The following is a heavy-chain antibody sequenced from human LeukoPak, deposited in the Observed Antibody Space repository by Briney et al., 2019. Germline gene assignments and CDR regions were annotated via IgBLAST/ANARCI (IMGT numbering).Heavy chain of an antibody. V-gene: IGHV1-24*01. J-gene: IGHJ6*03. CDR2: FDPEDGET. Sequence: PSVKVSCKVSGYTLTELSMHWVRQPPGKGLGWMGGFDPEDGETISSQKFQGRVTMTEDTSTDTDYMALRSLRSKDTAASYCATGRVIGDGSLSYYYYYMDVWGKGTTVTVSS. D-gene: IGHD3-3*01. CDR3: ATGRVIGDGSLSYYYYYMDV. CDR1: GYTLTELS.